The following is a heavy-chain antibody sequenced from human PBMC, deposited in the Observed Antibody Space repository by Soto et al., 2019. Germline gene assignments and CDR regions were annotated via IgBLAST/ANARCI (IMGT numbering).Heavy chain of an antibody. J-gene: IGHJ4*02. CDR3: AAATVTKKNDY. CDR1: GYIFINYY. V-gene: IGHV1-46*01. Sequence: ASVKVSCKASGYIFINYYIHWVRQAPGQGLEWMGMIIPNLGIANYAQKFQGRVTITTDKSTSTAYMELSSLRSEDTAVYYCAAATVTKKNDYWGQGTLVTVSS. CDR2: IIPNLGIA. D-gene: IGHD4-17*01.